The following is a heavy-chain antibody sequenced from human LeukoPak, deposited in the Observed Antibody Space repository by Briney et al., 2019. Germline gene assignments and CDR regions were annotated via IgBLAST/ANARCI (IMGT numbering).Heavy chain of an antibody. Sequence: QTGGSLRLSCAASGYTFSNYWMTWVRQAPGKGLEWVAVISYDGSNKYYADSVKGRFTISRDNSKNTLYLQMNSLRAEDTAVYYCAKGASDGMDVWGQGTTVTVSS. V-gene: IGHV3-30*18. J-gene: IGHJ6*02. CDR3: AKGASDGMDV. CDR2: ISYDGSNK. CDR1: GYTFSNYW.